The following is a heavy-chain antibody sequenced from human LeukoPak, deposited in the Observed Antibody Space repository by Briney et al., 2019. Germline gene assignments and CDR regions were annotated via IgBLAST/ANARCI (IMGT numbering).Heavy chain of an antibody. V-gene: IGHV3-33*06. J-gene: IGHJ4*02. CDR1: GFTFSSYG. D-gene: IGHD3-10*01. Sequence: GGSLRLSCVGSGFTFSSYGMHWVRQAPGKGLEWVAVIWYDGSNKYYADSVKGRFTISRDNSKNTLYLQMNSLRAEDTAVYYCAKDDGSGSYYNVRFDYWGQGTLVTVSS. CDR2: IWYDGSNK. CDR3: AKDDGSGSYYNVRFDY.